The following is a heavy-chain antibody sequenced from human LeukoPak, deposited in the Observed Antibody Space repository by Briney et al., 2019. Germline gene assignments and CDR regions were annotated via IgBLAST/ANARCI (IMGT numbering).Heavy chain of an antibody. CDR1: GGSISDHY. CDR2: LYYSGNT. J-gene: IGHJ4*02. D-gene: IGHD5-12*01. CDR3: ATGRGWLPDY. V-gene: IGHV4-59*11. Sequence: SETLSLTCTVSGGSISDHYWSWIRQPPGKGLEWIGHLYYSGNTNYNPSLESRVTISVDTSKTQFSLKLSSVTAADTALYYCATGRGWLPDYWDQGTLVTVSS.